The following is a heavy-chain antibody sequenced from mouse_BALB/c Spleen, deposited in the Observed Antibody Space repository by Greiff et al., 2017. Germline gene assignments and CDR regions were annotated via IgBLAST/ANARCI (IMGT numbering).Heavy chain of an antibody. D-gene: IGHD2-14*01. J-gene: IGHJ1*01. CDR3: ARVSYYRYDWYFDV. CDR1: GFTFSDFY. Sequence: EVQLVESGGGLVQPGGSLRLSCATSGFTFSDFYMEWVRQPPGKRLEWIAASRNKANDYTTEYSASVKGRFIVSRDTSQSILYLQMNALRAEDTAIYYCARVSYYRYDWYFDVWGAGTTVTVSS. CDR2: SRNKANDYTT. V-gene: IGHV7-1*02.